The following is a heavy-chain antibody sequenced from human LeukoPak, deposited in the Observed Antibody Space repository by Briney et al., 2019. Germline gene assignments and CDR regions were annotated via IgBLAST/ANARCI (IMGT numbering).Heavy chain of an antibody. J-gene: IGHJ6*02. D-gene: IGHD2-15*01. CDR1: GGSISSGGYY. CDR2: IYYSGST. V-gene: IGHV4-31*03. CDR3: ARRQCSGGSCSTDYYYYYGMDV. Sequence: SETLSLTCTVSGGSISSGGYYWSWIRQHPGKGLEWIGYIYYSGSTYYNPSLKSRVTISVDTSKNQFSLKLSSVTAADTAVYYCARRQCSGGSCSTDYYYYYGMDVWGQGTTVTVSS.